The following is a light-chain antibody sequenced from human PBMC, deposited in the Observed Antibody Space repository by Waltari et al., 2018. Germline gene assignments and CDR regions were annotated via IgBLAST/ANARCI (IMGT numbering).Light chain of an antibody. CDR1: SSDVGNSNL. CDR3: CLHGGSSWV. V-gene: IGLV2-23*01. Sequence: QSALTQPASVSGSPGQSITIPCTGTSSDVGNSNLVSWYQQHPGKAPKFIIYEGTKRPSGVSDRFSGSNSGITASLTISGLQAEDEADYYCCLHGGSSWVFGGGTKLTVI. J-gene: IGLJ3*02. CDR2: EGT.